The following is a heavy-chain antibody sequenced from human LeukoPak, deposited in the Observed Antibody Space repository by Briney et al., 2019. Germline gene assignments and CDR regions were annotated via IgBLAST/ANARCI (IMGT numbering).Heavy chain of an antibody. CDR3: ASPPYCSGGSCSGPIDY. CDR1: GFTFSSYN. V-gene: IGHV4-59*05. J-gene: IGHJ4*02. D-gene: IGHD2-15*01. CDR2: IYYSGST. Sequence: GSLRLSCAASGFTFSSYNMNWVRQAPGKGLEWIGSIYYSGSTYYNPSLKSRVTISVDTSKNQFSLKLSSVTAADTAVYYCASPPYCSGGSCSGPIDYWGQGTLVTVSS.